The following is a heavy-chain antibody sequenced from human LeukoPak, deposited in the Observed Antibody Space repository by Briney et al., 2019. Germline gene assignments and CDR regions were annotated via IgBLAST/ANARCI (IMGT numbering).Heavy chain of an antibody. Sequence: SVKVSCKASGGTFSSYAISWVRQAPGQGLEWMGGIIPIFGTANYAQKFQGRVTITADESTSTAYMELSSLRSEDTAVYYCARGHIVVVPAAMENWFDPWGQGTLVTVSS. CDR3: ARGHIVVVPAAMENWFDP. J-gene: IGHJ5*02. D-gene: IGHD2-2*01. V-gene: IGHV1-69*13. CDR1: GGTFSSYA. CDR2: IIPIFGTA.